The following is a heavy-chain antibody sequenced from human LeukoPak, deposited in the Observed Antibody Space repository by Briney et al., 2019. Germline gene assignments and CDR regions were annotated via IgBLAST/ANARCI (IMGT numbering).Heavy chain of an antibody. V-gene: IGHV3-21*01. J-gene: IGHJ4*02. D-gene: IGHD5-18*01. CDR1: GFTFSSYS. CDR2: ISSSSSYI. CDR3: ARGWGYSYGEPQYYFDY. Sequence: GGSLRLSCAASGFTFSSYSMNWVRQAPGKGLEWVSSISSSSSYIYYADSMKGRFTISRDNAKNSLYLQMNSLRAEDTAVYYCARGWGYSYGEPQYYFDYWGQGTLVTVSS.